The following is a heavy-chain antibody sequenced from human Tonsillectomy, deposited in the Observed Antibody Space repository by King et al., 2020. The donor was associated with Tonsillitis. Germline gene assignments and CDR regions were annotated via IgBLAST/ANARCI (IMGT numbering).Heavy chain of an antibody. CDR3: AKSFDMSGYYFFDY. CDR2: ITWDGTAT. CDR1: GFTFDDYA. D-gene: IGHD3-22*01. V-gene: IGHV3-43D*03. Sequence: VQLVESGGVVVQPGGSLRLSCAASGFTFDDYAMHWVRQGPGQGLEWVSLITWDGTATYYADSVKGRFAISRDNSKNSLYLQMNSLRTEDTALYYCAKSFDMSGYYFFDYWGQGTLVTVSS. J-gene: IGHJ4*02.